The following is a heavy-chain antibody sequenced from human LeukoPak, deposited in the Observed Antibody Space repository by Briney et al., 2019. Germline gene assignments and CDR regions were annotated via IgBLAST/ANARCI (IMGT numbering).Heavy chain of an antibody. CDR1: GGSISSSSYY. Sequence: SETLSLTCTVSGGSISSSSYYWGWIRQPPGKGLEWIGSIYYSGSTYYNPSLKSRVTISVDTSKNQFSLKLSSVTAADTAVYYCARGGVRYFDWLYYWGQGTLVTVSS. V-gene: IGHV4-39*07. CDR2: IYYSGST. CDR3: ARGGVRYFDWLYY. J-gene: IGHJ4*02. D-gene: IGHD3-9*01.